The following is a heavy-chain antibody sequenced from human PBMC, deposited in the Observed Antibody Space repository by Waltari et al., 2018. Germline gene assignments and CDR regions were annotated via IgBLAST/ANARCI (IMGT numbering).Heavy chain of an antibody. V-gene: IGHV3-7*01. Sequence: EVQLVESGGGLVQPGGSLKLSCAASGCTFSAHWLAWVRQAQGKGLEWVASIKEDGSETYWADSLKGRCTISRDNVNNSLYLQMNGLRAEDTAVYHCTRNALYYETNGPQRGGEYWGQGTLVTVSS. J-gene: IGHJ4*02. CDR1: GCTFSAHW. D-gene: IGHD3-22*01. CDR3: TRNALYYETNGPQRGGEY. CDR2: IKEDGSET.